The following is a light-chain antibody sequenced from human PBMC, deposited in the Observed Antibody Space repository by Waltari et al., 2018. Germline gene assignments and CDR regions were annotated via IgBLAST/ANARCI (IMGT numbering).Light chain of an antibody. CDR3: GSWDSSLGIGV. CDR1: TPNIGNNY. J-gene: IGLJ3*02. V-gene: IGLV1-51*01. Sequence: QSVLTQAPSVSAAPGQTVTISRSGTTPNIGNNYLSWYQQLPGAAPKIVIYENNRRPSGIPDRFSGSKSGASATLGITGLQTGDEADYYCGSWDSSLGIGVLGGGTRLTVL. CDR2: ENN.